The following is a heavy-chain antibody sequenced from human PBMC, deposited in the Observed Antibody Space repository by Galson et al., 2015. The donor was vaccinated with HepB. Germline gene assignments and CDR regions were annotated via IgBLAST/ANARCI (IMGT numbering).Heavy chain of an antibody. J-gene: IGHJ2*01. CDR1: GDSISNYY. Sequence: ETLSLTCTVSGDSISNYYWNWIRHRAGKGLEYIGRIYSSGSADYSPSLKSRVTMSVDTSKNQVSLKVTSVTAADTAVYYCARDANKWTPGGYFDLWGRGTLVT. D-gene: IGHD2-8*02. CDR3: ARDANKWTPGGYFDL. CDR2: IYSSGSA. V-gene: IGHV4-4*07.